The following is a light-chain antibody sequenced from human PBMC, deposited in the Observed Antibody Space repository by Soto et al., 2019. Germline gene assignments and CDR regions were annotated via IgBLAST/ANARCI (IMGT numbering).Light chain of an antibody. CDR2: SAS. Sequence: DIQMTQSPSTLSASVGDRVTITCRASQSIGSWLAWYQQKPGKAPNLLIYSASSLESGVPSRFSGSGSGTEFTLTISSLQPDDFATYYYQQYNSYSPVTFGQGTKVEMK. J-gene: IGKJ1*01. CDR1: QSIGSW. CDR3: QQYNSYSPVT. V-gene: IGKV1-5*03.